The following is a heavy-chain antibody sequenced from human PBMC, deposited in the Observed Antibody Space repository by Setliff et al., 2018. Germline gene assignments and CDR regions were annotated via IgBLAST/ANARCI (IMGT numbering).Heavy chain of an antibody. V-gene: IGHV3-53*01. J-gene: IGHJ5*02. CDR1: GFSVSNDF. Sequence: GGSLRLSCVVSGFSVSNDFMGWVRQAPGKGLEWVSVIYNRGLIYYADSVKGRFTISRDNAKSSLYLQMNSLRAEDTAVYYCARDLIRGAPNWFDPWGQGTLVTVSS. D-gene: IGHD3-10*01. CDR3: ARDLIRGAPNWFDP. CDR2: IYNRGLI.